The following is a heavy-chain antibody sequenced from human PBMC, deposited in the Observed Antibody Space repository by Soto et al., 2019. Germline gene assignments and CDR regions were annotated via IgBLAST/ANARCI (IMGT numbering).Heavy chain of an antibody. D-gene: IGHD6-19*01. CDR3: ARFFKRAVAGRKLQKYYFDY. J-gene: IGHJ4*02. V-gene: IGHV4-34*01. Sequence: TSETLSLTCAVYGGSFSGYYWSWIRQPPGKGLEWIGEINHSGSTNYNPSLKSRVTISVDTSKNQFSLKLSSVTAADTAVYYCARFFKRAVAGRKLQKYYFDYWGQGTQVSVTS. CDR2: INHSGST. CDR1: GGSFSGYY.